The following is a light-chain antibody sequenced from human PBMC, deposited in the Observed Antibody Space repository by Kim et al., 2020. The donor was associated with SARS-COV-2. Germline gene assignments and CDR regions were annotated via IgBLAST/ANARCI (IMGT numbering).Light chain of an antibody. CDR1: HNINTW. Sequence: DIQMTQSPSTLSASVGDRVTITCRASHNINTWLAWYQQHPGKASKLLISKASNLETGVPSRFSGSGSGTEFTLTISSLQPDDFAIYYCQQYSSFWTFGQGTKVDIK. J-gene: IGKJ1*01. CDR3: QQYSSFWT. CDR2: KAS. V-gene: IGKV1-5*03.